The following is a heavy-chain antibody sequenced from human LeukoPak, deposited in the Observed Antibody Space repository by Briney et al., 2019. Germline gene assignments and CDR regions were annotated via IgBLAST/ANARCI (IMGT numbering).Heavy chain of an antibody. CDR3: ALYYYDSSGYYPFVNNAFDI. Sequence: SVKVSCKASGGTVISYAISWVRQAPGQGLEWMGGIIPIFGTANYAQKFQGRVTITTDESTSTAYMELSSLRSEDTAVYYCALYYYDSSGYYPFVNNAFDIWGQGTMVTVSS. CDR1: GGTVISYA. J-gene: IGHJ3*02. CDR2: IIPIFGTA. D-gene: IGHD3-22*01. V-gene: IGHV1-69*05.